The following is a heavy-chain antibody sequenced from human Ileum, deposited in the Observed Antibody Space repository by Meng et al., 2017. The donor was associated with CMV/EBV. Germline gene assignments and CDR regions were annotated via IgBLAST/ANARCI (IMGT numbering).Heavy chain of an antibody. CDR1: GFTFSSYS. Sequence: GESLKISCAASGFTFSSYSMNWVRQAPGKGLEWVSSISSSSSYIYYADSVTGRFTISRDNAKNSLYLQMNSRRAEDTAVYYCALRGYWGQGTLVTVSS. V-gene: IGHV3-21*01. CDR3: ALRGY. CDR2: ISSSSSYI. J-gene: IGHJ4*02.